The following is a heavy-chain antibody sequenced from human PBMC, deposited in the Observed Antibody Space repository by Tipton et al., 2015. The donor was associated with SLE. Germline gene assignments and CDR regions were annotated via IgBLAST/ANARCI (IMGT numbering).Heavy chain of an antibody. Sequence: TLSLTCTVSGGSISSYYWSWIRQSPGKGLEWIGYIYTSGSTNYNPSLKSRVTISADTSKNQFSLKLSSVTAADTAVYYCARHFCTGGVCCDYWGQGTLVTVSS. CDR3: ARHFCTGGVCCDY. CDR1: GGSISSYY. CDR2: IYTSGST. J-gene: IGHJ4*02. V-gene: IGHV4-4*08. D-gene: IGHD2-8*02.